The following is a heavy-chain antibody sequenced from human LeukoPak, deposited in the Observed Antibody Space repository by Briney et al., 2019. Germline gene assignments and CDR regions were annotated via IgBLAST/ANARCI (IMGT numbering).Heavy chain of an antibody. CDR3: AAEIYGGNSKCCSFDI. V-gene: IGHV1-58*01. Sequence: SVKVSCKTSGFTFSNSAVQWVRQARGQRLEWIGWIGVARGNTNYAQKVQDRITITRDMPTSTAYMELRSLESEDTAVYYCAAEIYGGNSKCCSFDIWGQGTIVTVSS. J-gene: IGHJ3*02. CDR2: IGVARGNT. CDR1: GFTFSNSA. D-gene: IGHD4-23*01.